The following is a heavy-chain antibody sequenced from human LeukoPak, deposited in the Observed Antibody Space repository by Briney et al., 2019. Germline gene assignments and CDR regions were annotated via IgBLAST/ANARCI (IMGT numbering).Heavy chain of an antibody. Sequence: SLRLSCAASGFTFDDYAMHWVRQAPGKGLEWVSGISWNSGSIGYADSVKGRFTISRDNAKNSLYLQMNSLRAEDTAVYYCAREIYWGQGTLVTVSS. V-gene: IGHV3-9*01. J-gene: IGHJ4*02. CDR3: AREIY. CDR2: ISWNSGSI. CDR1: GFTFDDYA.